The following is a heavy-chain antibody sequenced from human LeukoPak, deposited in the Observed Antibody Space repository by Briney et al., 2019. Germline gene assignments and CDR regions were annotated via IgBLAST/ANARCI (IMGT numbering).Heavy chain of an antibody. CDR2: INPNSGGT. J-gene: IGHJ5*02. D-gene: IGHD4-17*01. Sequence: ASVEVSCKASGYTFTGYYMHWVRQAPGQGLEWMGWINPNSGGTNYAQKFQGRVTMTRDTSISTAYMELSRLRSDDTAVYYCARVWGDYGEGITWFDPWGQGTLVTVSS. V-gene: IGHV1-2*02. CDR1: GYTFTGYY. CDR3: ARVWGDYGEGITWFDP.